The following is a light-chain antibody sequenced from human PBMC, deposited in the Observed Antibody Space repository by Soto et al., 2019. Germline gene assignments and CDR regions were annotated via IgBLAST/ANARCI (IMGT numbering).Light chain of an antibody. CDR1: QSVGSN. J-gene: IGKJ4*01. CDR3: QQYDNWRLT. CDR2: GAS. V-gene: IGKV3-15*01. Sequence: EIVMTQSPGTLSVSPGERATLSCRASQSVGSNLAWYQQKPGQAPRLLIYGASTRANGIPARFSGSESGTEFTLTISSRQSEDFAVYYCQQYDNWRLTFGGGTRVEIK.